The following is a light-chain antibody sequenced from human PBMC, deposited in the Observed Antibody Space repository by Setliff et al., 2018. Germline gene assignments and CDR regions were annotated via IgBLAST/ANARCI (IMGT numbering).Light chain of an antibody. CDR2: RNN. Sequence: QSVLTQPPSASGTPGQRVTISCSGSSSNIGSNTVNWYQQLPGTAPKLLIYRNNQRPSGVPDRFPGSKSGTSASLAISGLQSEDEADYSCAAWDDSLNGVIFGGGTKVTVL. CDR3: AAWDDSLNGVI. V-gene: IGLV1-44*01. J-gene: IGLJ2*01. CDR1: SSNIGSNT.